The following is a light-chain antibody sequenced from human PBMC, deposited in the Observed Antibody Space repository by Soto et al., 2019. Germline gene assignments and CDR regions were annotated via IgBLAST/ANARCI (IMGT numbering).Light chain of an antibody. V-gene: IGLV4-60*02. CDR2: LEGSGSY. CDR3: ETWDSNIWV. Sequence: QLVLTQSSSASASLGSSVKLTCTLSSGHSSYIIAWHQQQPGTAPRYLMKLEGSGSYNKGSGVPDRFSGSSSGADRYLTISNLQFEDDADYYCETWDSNIWVFGGGTKLTVL. J-gene: IGLJ3*02. CDR1: SGHSSYI.